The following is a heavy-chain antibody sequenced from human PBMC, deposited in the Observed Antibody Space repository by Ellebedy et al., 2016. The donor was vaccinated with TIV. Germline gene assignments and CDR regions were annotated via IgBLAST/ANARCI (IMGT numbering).Heavy chain of an antibody. J-gene: IGHJ4*02. CDR1: GFTFSSYS. Sequence: GGSLRLXCAASGFTFSSYSMNWVRQAPGKGLEWVSYISSSSSTIYYADSVKGRFTISRDNSKNTLYLQMNSLRAEDTAVYYCARSPLPYCGGDCYEYWGQGTLVTVSS. D-gene: IGHD2-21*01. CDR3: ARSPLPYCGGDCYEY. V-gene: IGHV3-48*01. CDR2: ISSSSSTI.